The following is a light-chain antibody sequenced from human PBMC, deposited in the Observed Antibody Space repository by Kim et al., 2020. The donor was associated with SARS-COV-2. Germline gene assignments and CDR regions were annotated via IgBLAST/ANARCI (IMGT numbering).Light chain of an antibody. CDR3: QSYDSSLSGLV. CDR2: GNS. V-gene: IGLV1-40*01. CDR1: RSNSGGGYD. J-gene: IGLJ2*01. Sequence: VTISCTGVRSNSGGGYDVHWYQQLPGTAPKLLIYGNSNRPSGVPDRFSGSKSGTSASLAITGLQAEDEADYYCQSYDSSLSGLVFGGGTQLTVL.